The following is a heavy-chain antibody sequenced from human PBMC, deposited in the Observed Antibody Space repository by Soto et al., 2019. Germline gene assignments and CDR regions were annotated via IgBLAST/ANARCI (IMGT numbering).Heavy chain of an antibody. V-gene: IGHV1-18*01. J-gene: IGHJ4*02. D-gene: IGHD2-21*02. CDR2: ISAYNGNT. Sequence: GASVKVSCKASGYTFTSYGISWVRQAPGQGLEWMGWISAYNGNTNYAQKLQGRVTMTTDTSTSTAYMELRSLRSDDTAVYYCARVGSSRSGEKNLIVVVTATPFDYWGQGTLVTVSS. CDR1: GYTFTSYG. CDR3: ARVGSSRSGEKNLIVVVTATPFDY.